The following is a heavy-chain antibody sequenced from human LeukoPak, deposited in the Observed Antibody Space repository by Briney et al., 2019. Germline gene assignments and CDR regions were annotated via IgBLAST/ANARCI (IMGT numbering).Heavy chain of an antibody. CDR3: AKDSTLYGSSPGYFDY. CDR1: GFTFSSYA. CDR2: ISGSGGST. V-gene: IGHV3-23*01. Sequence: GGSLRLSCAASGFTFSSYAMSWVRQAPGKGLEWVSAISGSGGSTYYADSVKGWFTISRDNSKNTLYLQMNSLRAEDTAVYYCAKDSTLYGSSPGYFDYWGQGTLVTVSS. D-gene: IGHD6-6*01. J-gene: IGHJ4*02.